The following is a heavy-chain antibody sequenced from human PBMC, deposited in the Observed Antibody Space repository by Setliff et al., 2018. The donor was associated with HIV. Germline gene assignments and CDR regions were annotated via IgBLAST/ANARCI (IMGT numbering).Heavy chain of an antibody. J-gene: IGHJ4*02. D-gene: IGHD5-12*01. CDR2: INPNSGGT. CDR3: ARDVGRDGYCFDH. V-gene: IGHV1-18*01. CDR1: GGTFSSYA. Sequence: ASVKVSCKASGGTFSSYAISWVRQAPGQGLEWMGGINPNSGGTDYAQKFQGRVTMTTDRSTSTAYMELRSLRSDDTAVYYCARDVGRDGYCFDHWGQGTLVTVSS.